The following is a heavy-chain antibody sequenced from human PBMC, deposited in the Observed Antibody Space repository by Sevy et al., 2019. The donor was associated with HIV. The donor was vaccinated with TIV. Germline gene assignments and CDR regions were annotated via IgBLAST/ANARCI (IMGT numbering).Heavy chain of an antibody. J-gene: IGHJ4*02. CDR1: GFTFSSYG. Sequence: GGSLRLSCAASGFTFSSYGMHWVRQAPGKGLEWVALIWYDGSNKYYAESVKGRFTISRDNSKNTLYLQMNSLRAGDTAVYYCVRPGGSSSAFDYWGQGTLVTVSS. V-gene: IGHV3-33*08. CDR2: IWYDGSNK. D-gene: IGHD6-6*01. CDR3: VRPGGSSSAFDY.